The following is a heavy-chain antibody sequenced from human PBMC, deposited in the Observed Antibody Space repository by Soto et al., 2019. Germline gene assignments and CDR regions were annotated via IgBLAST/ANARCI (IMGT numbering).Heavy chain of an antibody. Sequence: GGSLRLSCAASGFTFSSYSMNWVRQAPGKGLEWISYITSSSKSIYYADSVKGRFTISRDNAKNSLYLQMNSLRDEDTAVYYCARDYYDSSGFSGTWGQGILVTVSS. CDR3: ARDYYDSSGFSGT. CDR1: GFTFSSYS. CDR2: ITSSSKSI. D-gene: IGHD3-22*01. V-gene: IGHV3-48*02. J-gene: IGHJ4*02.